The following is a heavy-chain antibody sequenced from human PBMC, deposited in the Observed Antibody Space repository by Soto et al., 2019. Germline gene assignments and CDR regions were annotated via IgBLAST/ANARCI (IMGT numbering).Heavy chain of an antibody. V-gene: IGHV4-61*01. CDR2: IFFTGMA. J-gene: IGHJ6*02. CDR3: ARDAHRMAV. CDR1: GGSVSTVSYD. Sequence: WETLSLTCTVSGGSVSTVSYDWRWIRQPPGKGLEWIGKIFFTGMAHYKPSLRNRVNMSVDTSKDQLSLTLTFVTTADTAVYYCARDAHRMAVGGQGTAVTVSS.